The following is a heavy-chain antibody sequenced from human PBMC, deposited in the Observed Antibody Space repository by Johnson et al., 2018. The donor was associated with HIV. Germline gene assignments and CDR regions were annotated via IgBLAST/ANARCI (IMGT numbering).Heavy chain of an antibody. CDR3: AKVFKVRVAGAFDI. V-gene: IGHV3-7*05. CDR2: VNQDGSAK. CDR1: GFTLSNHW. Sequence: VQLVESGGGLVQPGGSLRLSCAASGFTLSNHWMSWVRQAPGKGLEYVANVNQDGSAKFYVDSVKGRFTISRDNAKNSLYLQVNSLRADDTALYYCAKVFKVRVAGAFDIWGQGTLVTVSS. D-gene: IGHD6-19*01. J-gene: IGHJ3*02.